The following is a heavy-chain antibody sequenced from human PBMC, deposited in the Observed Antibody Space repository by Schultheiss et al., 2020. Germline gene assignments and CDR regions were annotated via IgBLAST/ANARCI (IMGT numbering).Heavy chain of an antibody. J-gene: IGHJ4*02. V-gene: IGHV1-2*02. Sequence: ASVKVSCKASGYTFTGYYMHWVRQAPGQGLEWMGWINPNSGGTNYAQKFQGRVTMTRDTSISTAYMELSRLRSDDTAVYYCARVRGRGIAAAGHYYFDYWGQGTLVTVS. D-gene: IGHD6-13*01. CDR2: INPNSGGT. CDR1: GYTFTGYY. CDR3: ARVRGRGIAAAGHYYFDY.